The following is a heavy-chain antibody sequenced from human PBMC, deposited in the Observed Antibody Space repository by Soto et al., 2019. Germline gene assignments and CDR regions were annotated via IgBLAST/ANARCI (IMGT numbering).Heavy chain of an antibody. J-gene: IGHJ5*02. V-gene: IGHV4-59*08. CDR3: ARGTHSPLIVRSSRGPWFDP. CDR2: MYYGGRT. Sequence: PSETLSLTCTVSGGSISSYYWSWIRQPPGKGLEWIGYMYYGGRTNYNPSLKSRVTISVDTSKMQVSLKLSSVTAADTAVYFCARGTHSPLIVRSSRGPWFDPWGQGTLVTVSS. CDR1: GGSISSYY. D-gene: IGHD2-15*01.